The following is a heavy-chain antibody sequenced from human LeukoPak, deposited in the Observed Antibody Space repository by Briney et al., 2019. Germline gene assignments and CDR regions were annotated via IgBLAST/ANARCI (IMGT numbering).Heavy chain of an antibody. Sequence: PGGSLRLSCAASGFSVNTNYMTWVRQAPGKGLEWVSVLYSGGGAYYADSVKDRFTISRDYSQNTLLLQMNSLRAEDTAVYYCAKDKFRELWFGKLSMDVWGQGTTVTVSS. D-gene: IGHD3-10*01. CDR3: AKDKFRELWFGKLSMDV. CDR1: GFSVNTNY. J-gene: IGHJ6*02. V-gene: IGHV3-66*01. CDR2: LYSGGGA.